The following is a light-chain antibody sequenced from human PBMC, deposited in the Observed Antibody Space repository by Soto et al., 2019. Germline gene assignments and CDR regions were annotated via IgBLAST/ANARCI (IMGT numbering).Light chain of an antibody. Sequence: EIVLTQSPATVSLSPWGRATLSCRASQSISGALAWYQQKPGQAPRLLIYGASTRATGIPARFSGSGSGTDFTLTITRLEPEDFAVYYCQRSGSSPWTFGQGTKVDNK. CDR1: QSISGA. J-gene: IGKJ1*01. CDR2: GAS. V-gene: IGKV3-20*01. CDR3: QRSGSSPWT.